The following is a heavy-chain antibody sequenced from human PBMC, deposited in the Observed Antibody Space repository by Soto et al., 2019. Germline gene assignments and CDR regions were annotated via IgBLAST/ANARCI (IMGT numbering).Heavy chain of an antibody. CDR2: IYYSGNT. Sequence: PSETLSLTCTVSGGSISSGNYYWSWVRQHPGKGLEWIGYIYYSGNTYYNPSLKSRVSISEDTSKNQFSLKLSSVTAADTAVYYCARGLYDFWSGYWDSRGYFFDYWGQGTLVTVSS. V-gene: IGHV4-31*03. J-gene: IGHJ4*02. D-gene: IGHD3-3*01. CDR3: ARGLYDFWSGYWDSRGYFFDY. CDR1: GGSISSGNYY.